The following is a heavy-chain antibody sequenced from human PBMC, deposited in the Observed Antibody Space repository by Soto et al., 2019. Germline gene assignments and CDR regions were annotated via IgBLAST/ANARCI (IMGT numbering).Heavy chain of an antibody. V-gene: IGHV3-66*01. Sequence: EVQLVESGGGLVQRGGSLRLSCAASGITVYNNYMSWVRQAPGKGLGWASVIYSGGGTSYADSVKGRFTISRDGSKNTVYLQMNSLRAEDTAVYYCARDVGVWGRGTTVTVSS. J-gene: IGHJ6*04. CDR3: ARDVGV. CDR1: GITVYNNY. CDR2: IYSGGGT.